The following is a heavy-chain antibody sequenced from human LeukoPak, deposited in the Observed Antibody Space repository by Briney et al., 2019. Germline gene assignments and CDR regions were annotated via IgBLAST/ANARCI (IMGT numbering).Heavy chain of an antibody. CDR1: GGSIRSYY. J-gene: IGHJ5*02. CDR3: ARTYYDFWSGYYTSWFDP. D-gene: IGHD3-3*01. CDR2: IYYSGST. V-gene: IGHV4-59*08. Sequence: SETLSLTCTVSGGSIRSYYWSWIRQPPGKGLEWIGYIYYSGSTNYNPSLKSRVTISVDTSKNQFSLKLSSVTAADTAVYYCARTYYDFWSGYYTSWFDPWGQGTLVTVSS.